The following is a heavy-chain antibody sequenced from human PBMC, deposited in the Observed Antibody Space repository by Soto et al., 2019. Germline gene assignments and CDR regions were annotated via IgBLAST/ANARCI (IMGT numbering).Heavy chain of an antibody. V-gene: IGHV4-39*01. Sequence: CTVSGGSISSSSYYWGWIRQPPGKGLEWIGSIYYSGSTYYNPSLKSRVTISVDTSKNQFSLKLSSVTAADTAVYYCAKLTVADYGVDVWGQGTTVTVSS. CDR2: IYYSGST. CDR1: GGSISSSSYY. D-gene: IGHD4-17*01. CDR3: AKLTVADYGVDV. J-gene: IGHJ6*02.